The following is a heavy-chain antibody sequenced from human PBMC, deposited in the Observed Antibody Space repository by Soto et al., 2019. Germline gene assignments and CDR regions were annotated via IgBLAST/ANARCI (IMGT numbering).Heavy chain of an antibody. CDR2: IYYSGST. CDR1: GGSISRGGYY. D-gene: IGHD3-9*01. CDR3: ARILTGNGNNWFDP. V-gene: IGHV4-31*03. J-gene: IGHJ5*02. Sequence: QVQLQESGPGLVKPSQTLSLTCTVSGGSISRGGYYWSWIRQHPGKGLEWIGYIYYSGSTYYNPSLKSRVTRSVDTSKNQFSLKLSSVTAADTAVYYCARILTGNGNNWFDPWGQGTLVTVSS.